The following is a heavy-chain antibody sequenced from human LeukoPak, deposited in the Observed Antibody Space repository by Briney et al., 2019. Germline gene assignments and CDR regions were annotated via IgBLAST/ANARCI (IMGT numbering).Heavy chain of an antibody. Sequence: ASVKVSCKASGGTFSSYAISWVRQAPGQGLEWMGIINPSGGSTSYAQKFQGRVTMTRDTSTSTVYMELSSLRSEDTAVYYCARDLGEYCSGGSCYYYYGMDVWGQGTTVTVSS. CDR2: INPSGGST. CDR3: ARDLGEYCSGGSCYYYYGMDV. J-gene: IGHJ6*02. D-gene: IGHD2-15*01. V-gene: IGHV1-46*01. CDR1: GGTFSSYA.